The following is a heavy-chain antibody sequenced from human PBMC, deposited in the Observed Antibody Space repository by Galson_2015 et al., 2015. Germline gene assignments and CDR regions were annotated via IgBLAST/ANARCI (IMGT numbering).Heavy chain of an antibody. Sequence: TLSLTCAVSGGSISSGGYSWSWIRQPPGKGLEWIGYIYHSGSTYYNPSLKSRVTISVDRSKNQFSLKLSSVTAADTAVYYCARAGAMVRGVKNAFDIWGQGTMVTVSS. D-gene: IGHD3-10*01. CDR3: ARAGAMVRGVKNAFDI. J-gene: IGHJ3*02. CDR2: IYHSGST. CDR1: GGSISSGGYS. V-gene: IGHV4-30-2*01.